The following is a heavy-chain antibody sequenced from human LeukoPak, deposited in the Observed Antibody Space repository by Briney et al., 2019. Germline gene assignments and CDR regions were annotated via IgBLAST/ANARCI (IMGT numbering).Heavy chain of an antibody. CDR1: GFTFSSYG. CDR2: IWYDGSNK. CDR3: ARHNYVVAAIYY. V-gene: IGHV3-33*01. J-gene: IGHJ4*02. Sequence: PGGSLRLSCAASGFTFSSYGMHWVRQAPGKGLEWVAVIWYDGSNKYYADSVKGRFTISRDNSKNTLYLQMNSLRAEDTAVYYCARHNYVVAAIYYWGQGTLVTVSS. D-gene: IGHD2-15*01.